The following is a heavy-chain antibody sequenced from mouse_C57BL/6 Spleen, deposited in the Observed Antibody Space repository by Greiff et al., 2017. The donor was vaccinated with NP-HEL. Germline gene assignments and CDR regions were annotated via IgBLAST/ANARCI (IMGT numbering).Heavy chain of an antibody. Sequence: VQLQQSGAELVKPGASVKLSCKASGYTFTSYWMHWVKQRPGQGLEWIGMIHPNSGSTNYNEKFKSKATLTVDKSSSTAYMQLSSLTSEDSAVYYCARELDYYGSFDYWGQSTTLTVSS. D-gene: IGHD1-1*01. J-gene: IGHJ2*01. CDR1: GYTFTSYW. CDR3: ARELDYYGSFDY. V-gene: IGHV1-64*01. CDR2: IHPNSGST.